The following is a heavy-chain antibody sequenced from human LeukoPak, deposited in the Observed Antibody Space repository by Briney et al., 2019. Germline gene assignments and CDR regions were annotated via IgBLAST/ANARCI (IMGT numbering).Heavy chain of an antibody. CDR2: IYYSGST. D-gene: IGHD6-13*01. CDR3: ARLLAGTPYYYYYYMDV. V-gene: IGHV4-59*01. Sequence: PSETLSLTCTVSGGSISSYYWSWIRQPPGKGLEWIGYIYYSGSTNYNPSLKSRVTISVDTSKNQFSLKLSSVTAADTAVYYCARLLAGTPYYYYYYMDVWGKGTTVTVSS. J-gene: IGHJ6*03. CDR1: GGSISSYY.